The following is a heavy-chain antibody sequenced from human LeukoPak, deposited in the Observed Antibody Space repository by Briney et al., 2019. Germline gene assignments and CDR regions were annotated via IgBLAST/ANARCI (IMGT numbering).Heavy chain of an antibody. CDR1: GGSISSSSYY. Sequence: PSETLSLTCTVSGGSISSSSYYWGWIRQPPGKGLEWIGSIYYSGSTYYNPSLKSRVTISVDTSKNQFSLKLSSVTAADTAVYYCARFLLTRTFTGALDIWGQGTMVTVSS. CDR2: IYYSGST. V-gene: IGHV4-39*07. J-gene: IGHJ3*02. CDR3: ARFLLTRTFTGALDI. D-gene: IGHD3-9*01.